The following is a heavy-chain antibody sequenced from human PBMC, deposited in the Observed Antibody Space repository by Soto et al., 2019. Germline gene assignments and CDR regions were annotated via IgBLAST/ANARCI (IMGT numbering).Heavy chain of an antibody. CDR2: MSYGGRT. CDR3: ARQVLDWECDAFDI. D-gene: IGHD3-3*01. Sequence: KQSQTLSLTCTVSGGSITTSYYYWGWIRQPPGKGLEWIGSMSYGGRTFYNPSLESRVTMSVETSENQFSLKLTSVTAADTATYYCARQVLDWECDAFDIWGQGTTVTVSS. V-gene: IGHV4-39*01. CDR1: GGSITTSYYY. J-gene: IGHJ3*02.